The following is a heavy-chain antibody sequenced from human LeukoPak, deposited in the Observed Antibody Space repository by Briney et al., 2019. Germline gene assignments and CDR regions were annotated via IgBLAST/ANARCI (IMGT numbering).Heavy chain of an antibody. Sequence: PSETLSLTCAVSGGSISSGGYSWSWIRQPPGKGLEWIGYIYHSGSTYYNPSLKSRVTISVDRSKNQFSLKLTSMTAADTAVYCAGYGSGSYYKAFDFWGQGILVTVSS. D-gene: IGHD3-10*01. CDR1: GGSISSGGYS. V-gene: IGHV4-30-2*02. J-gene: IGHJ4*02. CDR2: IYHSGST. CDR3: GYGSGSYYKAFDF.